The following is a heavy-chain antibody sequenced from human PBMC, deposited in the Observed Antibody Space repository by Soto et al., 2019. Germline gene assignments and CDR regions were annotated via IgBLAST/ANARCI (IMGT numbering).Heavy chain of an antibody. V-gene: IGHV3-30*03. J-gene: IGHJ3*02. CDR2: ISSDGNTK. CDR1: GFTFNNYG. Sequence: PGGSLRLSCAASGFTFNNYGMHWVRQAPGKGLEWVAVISSDGNTKYYADSVKGRFTISRDNPKNTLFLQMNSLKTEDTAVYYCTTRYSYGPYDAFDIWGQGTMVTVSS. CDR3: TTRYSYGPYDAFDI. D-gene: IGHD5-18*01.